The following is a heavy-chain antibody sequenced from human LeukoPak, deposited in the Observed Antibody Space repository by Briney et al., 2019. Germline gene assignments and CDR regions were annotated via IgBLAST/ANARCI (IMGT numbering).Heavy chain of an antibody. V-gene: IGHV4-59*01. D-gene: IGHD6-13*01. CDR2: IYYSGST. J-gene: IGHJ4*02. CDR1: GGSISSYY. Sequence: SETLSLTCAVSGGSISSYYWSWIRQPPGKGLEWIGYIYYSGSTNYNPSLKSRVTISVDTSKNQFSLKLSSVTAADTAVYYCARGGQQLVFDYWGQGTLVTVSS. CDR3: ARGGQQLVFDY.